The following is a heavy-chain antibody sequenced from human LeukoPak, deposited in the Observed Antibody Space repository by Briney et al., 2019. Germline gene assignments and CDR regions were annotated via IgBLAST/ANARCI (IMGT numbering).Heavy chain of an antibody. CDR3: ARELADSQSNIPFDY. V-gene: IGHV1-18*01. D-gene: IGHD2-21*01. CDR2: ISAYNGNT. Sequence: ASVKVSCKASGYTFTSYGISWVRQAPGQGLEWMGWISAYNGNTNYAQKLQGRVTMTTDTSTSTAYMELRSLRSDDTAVYYCARELADSQSNIPFDYWGQGTLVTVSS. J-gene: IGHJ4*02. CDR1: GYTFTSYG.